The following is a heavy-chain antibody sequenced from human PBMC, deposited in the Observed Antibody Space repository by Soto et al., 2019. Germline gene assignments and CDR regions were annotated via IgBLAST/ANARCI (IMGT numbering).Heavy chain of an antibody. CDR1: GGSISSYY. CDR2: IYYSGST. V-gene: IGHV4-59*08. Sequence: QVQLQESGPGLVKPSETLSLTCTVSGGSISSYYWSWIRQPPGKGLEWIGYIYYSGSTTYNPSLKSRVPIXXDXSXXQFSLQLSSVPAADTAVYYCARRAAAGTWNWYFALWGRGTLVTVSS. CDR3: ARRAAAGTWNWYFAL. D-gene: IGHD6-13*01. J-gene: IGHJ2*01.